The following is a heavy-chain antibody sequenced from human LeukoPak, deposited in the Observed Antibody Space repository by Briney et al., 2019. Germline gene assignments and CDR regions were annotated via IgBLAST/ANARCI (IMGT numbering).Heavy chain of an antibody. CDR3: SRDSRAGPLVY. J-gene: IGHJ4*02. CDR2: ICHVGSNK. CDR1: GFTFSGSG. D-gene: IGHD6-13*01. Sequence: PGGSLRLSCAASGFTFSGSGMHWVRQAPGKGLEWVAVICHVGSNKYYADSAKGRFTISRDNSKNTLYLQMNSLSAEDRDVYFFSRDSRAGPLVYWGQGTLGTVSS. V-gene: IGHV3-33*01.